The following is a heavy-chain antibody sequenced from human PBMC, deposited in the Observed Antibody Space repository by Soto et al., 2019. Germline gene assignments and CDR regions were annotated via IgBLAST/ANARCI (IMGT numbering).Heavy chain of an antibody. CDR3: ARDMASYDSSGYYYDD. V-gene: IGHV1-46*01. CDR2: SNPSGGST. CDR1: GYTFSSYY. D-gene: IGHD3-22*01. Sequence: QVQLVQSGTEAKKPGASVKVSCKASGYTFSSYYMHWVRQAPGQGLEWMGISNPSGGSTSYAQKFQGRVTMTRDTSTSTVYMALSGLRSEYTAVYYCARDMASYDSSGYYYDDCGQGTLVTVSS. J-gene: IGHJ4*02.